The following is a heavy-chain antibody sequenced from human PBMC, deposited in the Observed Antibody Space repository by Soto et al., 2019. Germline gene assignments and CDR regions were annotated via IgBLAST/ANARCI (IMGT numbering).Heavy chain of an antibody. J-gene: IGHJ4*02. Sequence: EVQLLESGGGLVQPGGSLRLSCAASGFPFGRSTMSWVSQAPGIELEWVSTIIRDTARPHYGDSVKGRCTISRERSKNTMFLQVNSLRAADTAVYYCAMQVCRGAACSPPGWGQGTLVTVSP. CDR2: IIRDTARP. CDR3: AMQVCRGAACSPPG. D-gene: IGHD2-15*01. V-gene: IGHV3-23*01. CDR1: GFPFGRST.